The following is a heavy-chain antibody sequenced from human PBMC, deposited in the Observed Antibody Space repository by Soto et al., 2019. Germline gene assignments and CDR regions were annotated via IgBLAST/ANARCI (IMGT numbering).Heavy chain of an antibody. J-gene: IGHJ4*02. CDR1: GFTFSGSA. CDR3: TTGLSNAYYNFDY. CDR2: IRSKPNSYAT. Sequence: GGSLRLSCAASGFTFSGSAMHWVRQASEKGLEWVGRIRSKPNSYATEYAASVQGRFTISRDDSKNTAYLHMNNLKTEDMAVYYCTTGLSNAYYNFDYWRQGTRVTVSS. D-gene: IGHD3-10*01. V-gene: IGHV3-73*01.